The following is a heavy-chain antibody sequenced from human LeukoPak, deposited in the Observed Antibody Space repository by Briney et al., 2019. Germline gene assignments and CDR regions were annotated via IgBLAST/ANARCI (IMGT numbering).Heavy chain of an antibody. Sequence: QTGGSLRLSCAASGFTFSSYAMSWVRQAPGKGLEWVSAISGSGGSTYYADSVKGRFTISRDNSKNTLYLQMNSLRAEDTAVYYCAKDRSPLVTIPGVAFDIWGQGTMVTVSS. CDR3: AKDRSPLVTIPGVAFDI. CDR2: ISGSGGST. CDR1: GFTFSSYA. D-gene: IGHD2-21*02. V-gene: IGHV3-23*01. J-gene: IGHJ3*02.